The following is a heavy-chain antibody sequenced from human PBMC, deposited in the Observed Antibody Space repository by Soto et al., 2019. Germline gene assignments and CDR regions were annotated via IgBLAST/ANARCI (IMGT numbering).Heavy chain of an antibody. J-gene: IGHJ6*02. CDR3: ARYCSSTSCYTPYYYGMDV. Sequence: SVKVSCKASGGTFSSYAISWLRQAPGQGLEWMGGIIPIFGTANYAQKFQGRVTITADESTSTAYMELSSLRSEDTAVYYCARYCSSTSCYTPYYYGMDVWGQGTTVTVSS. V-gene: IGHV1-69*13. D-gene: IGHD2-2*02. CDR2: IIPIFGTA. CDR1: GGTFSSYA.